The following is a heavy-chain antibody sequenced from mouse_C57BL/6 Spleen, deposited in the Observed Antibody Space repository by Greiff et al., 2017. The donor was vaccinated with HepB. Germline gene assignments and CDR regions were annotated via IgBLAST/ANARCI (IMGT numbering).Heavy chain of an antibody. CDR3: ARYSGWGYAMDY. J-gene: IGHJ4*01. D-gene: IGHD2-3*01. V-gene: IGHV7-3*01. CDR2: IRNKANGYTT. CDR1: GFTFTDYY. Sequence: EVKVVESGGGLVQPGGSLSLSCAASGFTFTDYYMSWVRQPPGKALEWLGFIRNKANGYTTEYSASVKGRFTISRDNSQSILYLQMNALRAEDSATYYCARYSGWGYAMDYWGQGTSVTVSS.